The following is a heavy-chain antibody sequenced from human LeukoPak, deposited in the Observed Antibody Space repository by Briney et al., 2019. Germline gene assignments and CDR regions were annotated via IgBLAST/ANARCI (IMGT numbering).Heavy chain of an antibody. J-gene: IGHJ4*02. D-gene: IGHD4-23*01. V-gene: IGHV4-39*01. CDR3: ARQIGAGRWSFDY. CDR2: INYSGST. CDR1: GGSISSSSYY. Sequence: SETLSLTCTVSGGSISSSSYYWGWIRQPPGKGLELIGSINYSGSTYYNPSLKSRVTISIDTSENQFSLKLASVTAADTAVYYCARQIGAGRWSFDYWGQGTLVTVSS.